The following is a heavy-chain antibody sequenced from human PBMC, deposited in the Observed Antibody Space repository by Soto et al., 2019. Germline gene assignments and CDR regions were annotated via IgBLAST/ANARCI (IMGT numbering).Heavy chain of an antibody. D-gene: IGHD6-6*01. CDR1: GYTFTSYY. V-gene: IGHV1-46*03. Sequence: ASVKVSCKASGYTFTSYYIHWVRQAPGQGLEWMGIINPSGGSTSYAQKFQGRVTMTRDTSTSTVYMELSSLRSEDTAVYYCARDSSSLAFDIWGQGTMVTVSS. CDR3: ARDSSSLAFDI. J-gene: IGHJ3*02. CDR2: INPSGGST.